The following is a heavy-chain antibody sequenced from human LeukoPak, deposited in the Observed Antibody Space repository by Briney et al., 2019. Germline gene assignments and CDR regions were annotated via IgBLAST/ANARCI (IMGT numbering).Heavy chain of an antibody. D-gene: IGHD6-19*01. CDR1: GGSISSYY. Sequence: PSETLSLTCTVSGGSISSYYWSWIRQPPGKGLEWIGYIYYSGSTNYNPSLKSRVTISVDTSKNQFSLKLSSVTAADTAVYYCARVVAVAGTYFDLWGRGTLVTVSS. J-gene: IGHJ2*01. V-gene: IGHV4-59*01. CDR3: ARVVAVAGTYFDL. CDR2: IYYSGST.